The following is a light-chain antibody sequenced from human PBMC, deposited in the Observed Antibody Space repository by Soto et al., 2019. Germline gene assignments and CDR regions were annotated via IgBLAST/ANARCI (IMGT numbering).Light chain of an antibody. Sequence: EIVLTHSPATLSLSRWEIATLSCRASQSVSSYLAWYQQKPGQAPRLLIYDASNRATGIPARFSGSGSGTEFTLTISSLQSEDFAVYYCQQYNNWPITFGPGTRLEIK. CDR3: QQYNNWPIT. V-gene: IGKV3-11*01. J-gene: IGKJ5*01. CDR2: DAS. CDR1: QSVSSY.